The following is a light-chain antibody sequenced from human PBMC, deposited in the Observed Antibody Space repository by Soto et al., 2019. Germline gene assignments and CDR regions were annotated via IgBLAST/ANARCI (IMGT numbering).Light chain of an antibody. V-gene: IGLV2-11*01. CDR2: DVS. J-gene: IGLJ3*02. CDR1: SRDVGGYNY. CDR3: CSSAGTYTSV. Sequence: QSALTQPRSASGSPGQSVTISCTGTSRDVGGYNYVSWYQQHPGKAPKIMIYDVSKRPSGVPDRFSGSKSGNTASLTSSGLQAEDEADYYCCSSAGTYTSVFGGGTKLTVL.